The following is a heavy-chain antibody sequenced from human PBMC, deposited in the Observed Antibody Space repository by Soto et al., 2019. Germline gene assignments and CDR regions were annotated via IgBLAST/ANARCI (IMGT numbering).Heavy chain of an antibody. D-gene: IGHD3-16*01. V-gene: IGHV1-18*01. CDR2: ISAYNGNT. J-gene: IGHJ5*02. Sequence: ASVKVSCKASGYTFTSYGISWVRQAPGQGLEWMGWISAYNGNTNYAQKLQGRVTMTTDTSTSTAYMEVRSLTSDDTAVYYCARARLSSYRFDPWGQGTLVTVSS. CDR1: GYTFTSYG. CDR3: ARARLSSYRFDP.